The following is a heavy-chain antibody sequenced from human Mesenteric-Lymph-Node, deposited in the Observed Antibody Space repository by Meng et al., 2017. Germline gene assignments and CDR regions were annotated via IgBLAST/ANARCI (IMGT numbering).Heavy chain of an antibody. D-gene: IGHD4-17*01. Sequence: GESLKISCKGSGYTFTTYWIGWVRQVPGKGLEWMGIIYPGDSDTRYSPSFQGQVTISADKSIDTAYLQWSSLKASDTAMYYCARRGTTVTDEAYNDYWGQGTLVTVSS. V-gene: IGHV5-51*01. CDR3: ARRGTTVTDEAYNDY. J-gene: IGHJ4*02. CDR1: GYTFTTYW. CDR2: IYPGDSDT.